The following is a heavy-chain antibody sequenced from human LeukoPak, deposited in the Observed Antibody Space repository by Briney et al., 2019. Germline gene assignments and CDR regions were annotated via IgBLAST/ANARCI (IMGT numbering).Heavy chain of an antibody. CDR2: INPNSGGT. V-gene: IGHV1-2*02. CDR1: GYTFTGYY. CDR3: ARDYYGSGTIGNWFDP. D-gene: IGHD3-10*01. Sequence: EASVKVSCKASGYTFTGYYMHWVRQAPGQGLEWMGWINPNSGGTNYAQKFQGRVTMTRDTSISTAYMELSRLRSDDTAAYYCARDYYGSGTIGNWFDPWGQGTLVTVSS. J-gene: IGHJ5*02.